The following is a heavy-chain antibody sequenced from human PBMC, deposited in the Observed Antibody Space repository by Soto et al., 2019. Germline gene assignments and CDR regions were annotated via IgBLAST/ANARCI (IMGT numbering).Heavy chain of an antibody. CDR1: VFTFSHAW. V-gene: IGHV3-15*01. Sequence: AGSLGLSCAASVFTFSHAWVSWFRQAPGKGLEWVGRIKSKTDGGTTDYAAPVKGRFTISRDDSKNTLYLQMNSLKTEDTAVYYCEDPGGSWGQGTLVTVSS. J-gene: IGHJ5*02. CDR3: EDPGGS. CDR2: IKSKTDGGTT.